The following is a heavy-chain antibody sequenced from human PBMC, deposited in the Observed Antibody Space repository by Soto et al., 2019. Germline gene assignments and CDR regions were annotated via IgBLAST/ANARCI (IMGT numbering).Heavy chain of an antibody. V-gene: IGHV5-10-1*01. CDR3: ARHRAVGIHYKHGMDV. CDR1: GSAFSTSW. CDR2: IEPSDFYT. J-gene: IGHJ6*02. Sequence: GESLKISGHASGSAFSTSWISWGGQRPGKGLEWVVRIEPSDFYTNSRPSFQRHVTISVDKSINTVYLPSGSLKASHTAMYYCARHRAVGIHYKHGMDVWGQGTAVTVSS. D-gene: IGHD3-3*02.